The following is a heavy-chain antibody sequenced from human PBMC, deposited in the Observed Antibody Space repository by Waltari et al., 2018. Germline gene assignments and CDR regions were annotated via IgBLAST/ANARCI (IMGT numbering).Heavy chain of an antibody. D-gene: IGHD3-3*01. CDR2: IYYSGRT. V-gene: IGHV4-39*01. CDR1: GVSITNSSYY. J-gene: IGHJ5*02. Sequence: QLQLQESGPGLVKPSETLSLTCTVSGVSITNSSYYWGWIRQPPGKGLEWIGSIYYSGRTYYNPSLKSRVTISVDTSKNQFSLKLSSVTAADTAVYYCARRDYDFWSGYNWFDPWGQGTLVTVSS. CDR3: ARRDYDFWSGYNWFDP.